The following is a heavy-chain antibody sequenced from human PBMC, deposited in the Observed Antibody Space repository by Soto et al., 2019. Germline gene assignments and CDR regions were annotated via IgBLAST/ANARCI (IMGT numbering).Heavy chain of an antibody. CDR3: ASGSGWYFGGFDY. D-gene: IGHD6-19*01. Sequence: GGSLRLSCAASGFTFSSYWMSWVRQAPGKGLEWVANIKQDGSEKYYVDSVKGRFTISRDNAKNSLYLQMNSLRAEDTAVYYCASGSGWYFGGFDYWGQGTLVTVSS. V-gene: IGHV3-7*05. CDR2: IKQDGSEK. J-gene: IGHJ4*02. CDR1: GFTFSSYW.